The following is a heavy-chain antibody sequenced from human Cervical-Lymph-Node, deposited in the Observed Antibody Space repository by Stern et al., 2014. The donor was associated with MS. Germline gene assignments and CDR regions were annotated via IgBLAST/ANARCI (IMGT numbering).Heavy chain of an antibody. Sequence: EVQLVQSGAELIRPGESLKISCKGSGYKFSIYWIAWVRQMPGKGLEWMGIIYPGDSEIRYSPSFQGQVTMSADKSTSTAYLQWSSLNASDSAMYFCARQTTAWASDVWGQGTQVTVSS. CDR1: GYKFSIYW. CDR2: IYPGDSEI. J-gene: IGHJ4*02. D-gene: IGHD1-14*01. V-gene: IGHV5-51*01. CDR3: ARQTTAWASDV.